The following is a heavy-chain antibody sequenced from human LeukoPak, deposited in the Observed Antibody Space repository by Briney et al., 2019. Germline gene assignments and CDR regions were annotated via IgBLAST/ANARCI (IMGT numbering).Heavy chain of an antibody. CDR3: ARDLPYSSSWESIDY. Sequence: ASVKVSCKASGYTFTGYYMHWVRQAPGQGLEWMGWISTYNGNTNYAQKIQGRVTMTTDTSTRTAYRELRSLRSDDTPVYYCARDLPYSSSWESIDYWGQGTLVTVSS. J-gene: IGHJ4*02. V-gene: IGHV1-18*04. CDR1: GYTFTGYY. CDR2: ISTYNGNT. D-gene: IGHD6-13*01.